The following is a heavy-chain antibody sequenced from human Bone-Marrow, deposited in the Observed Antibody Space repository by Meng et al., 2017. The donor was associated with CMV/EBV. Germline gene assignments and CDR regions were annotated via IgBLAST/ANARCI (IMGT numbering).Heavy chain of an antibody. D-gene: IGHD3-10*01. J-gene: IGHJ6*02. V-gene: IGHV3-30*04. CDR1: GFTFSSYA. CDR3: ARGALLWFGELLYSSYYYGMDV. CDR2: ISYDGSNK. Sequence: LTCAASGFTFSSYAMHWVRQAPGKGLEWVAVISYDGSNKYYADSVKGRFTISRDNSKNTLYLQMNSLRAEDTAVYYCARGALLWFGELLYSSYYYGMDVWGQGPTVPVSS.